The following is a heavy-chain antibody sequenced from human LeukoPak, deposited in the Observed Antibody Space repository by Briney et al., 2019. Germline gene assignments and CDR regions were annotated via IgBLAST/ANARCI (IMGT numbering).Heavy chain of an antibody. D-gene: IGHD3-22*01. CDR1: RFTFSSYA. CDR3: ARQYSYDSSGYYPWDY. V-gene: IGHV3-23*01. Sequence: GGSLRLSCAASRFTFSSYAMSWVRQAPGKGLEWVSAISGSDVSTYADSVKGRFTISRDNAENTLYLQMNSLRAEDTAMYYCARQYSYDSSGYYPWDYWGQGTLVTVSS. CDR2: ISGSDVST. J-gene: IGHJ4*02.